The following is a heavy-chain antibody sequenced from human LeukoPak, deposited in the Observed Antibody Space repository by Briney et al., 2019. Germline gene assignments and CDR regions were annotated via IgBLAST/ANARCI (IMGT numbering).Heavy chain of an antibody. CDR2: IYPGDSDT. CDR1: GYRFTSDW. Sequence: GESLKISCKGSGYRFTSDWIGWVRQMPGKGLEWMGIIYPGDSDTRYSPSFQGQVTISADKSVNTAYLQWSSLKASDAAMYYCARLSGRVVCSAGSCYIDSWGQGTLVTVSS. J-gene: IGHJ4*02. CDR3: ARLSGRVVCSAGSCYIDS. V-gene: IGHV5-51*01. D-gene: IGHD2-15*01.